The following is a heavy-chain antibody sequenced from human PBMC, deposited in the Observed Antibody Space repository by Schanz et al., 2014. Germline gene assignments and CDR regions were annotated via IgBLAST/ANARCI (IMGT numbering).Heavy chain of an antibody. CDR1: GLIFSNYV. D-gene: IGHD3-10*01. CDR3: VSSGSYSSYAF. CDR2: IGSSSSRI. V-gene: IGHV3-48*01. J-gene: IGHJ4*02. Sequence: EVQLLESGGGLVQPGGSLKLSCAASGLIFSNYVMSWVRQAPGKGLEWISYIGSSSSRIDHADSVKGRFTISRDNAKNSLYLQMNSLRAEDTAVYHCVSSGSYSSYAFWGQGTLVTVSS.